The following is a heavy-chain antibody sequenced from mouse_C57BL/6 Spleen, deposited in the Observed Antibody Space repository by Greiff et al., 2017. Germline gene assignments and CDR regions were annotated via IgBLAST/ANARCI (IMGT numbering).Heavy chain of an antibody. V-gene: IGHV5-12*01. CDR1: GFTFSDYY. CDR2: ISNGGGST. Sequence: EVQLVESGGGLVQPGGSLKLSCAASGFTFSDYYMYWVRQTPEKRLEWVAYISNGGGSTYYPDTVKGRFTISRDNAKNTLYLQMSRLKSEDTAMYYCARQANWAWFAYWGQGTLVTVSA. J-gene: IGHJ3*01. D-gene: IGHD4-1*01. CDR3: ARQANWAWFAY.